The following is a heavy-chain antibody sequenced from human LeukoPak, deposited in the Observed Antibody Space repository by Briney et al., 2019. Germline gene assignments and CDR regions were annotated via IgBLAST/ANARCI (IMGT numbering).Heavy chain of an antibody. CDR2: ISGSGGST. CDR3: AKDAIGTDSITMIAHDP. Sequence: GGTLRLSCAASGFTFSSYGMSWVRQAPGKGLEWVSAISGSGGSTYYADSVKGRFTISRDNSKNTLYLQMNSLRAEDTAVYYCAKDAIGTDSITMIAHDPWGQGTLVTVSS. D-gene: IGHD3-22*01. J-gene: IGHJ5*02. V-gene: IGHV3-23*01. CDR1: GFTFSSYG.